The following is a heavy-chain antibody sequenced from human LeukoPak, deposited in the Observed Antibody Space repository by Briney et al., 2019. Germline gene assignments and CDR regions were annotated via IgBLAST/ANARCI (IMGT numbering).Heavy chain of an antibody. D-gene: IGHD3-16*02. CDR2: INHSGST. J-gene: IGHJ4*02. CDR1: GGSFSGYY. CDR3: ARRPVWGSDRLLFDY. Sequence: PSETLSLTCAVYGGSFSGYYWSWIRQPPGKGLEWIGEINHSGSTNYNPSLKSRVTISVDTSKNQFSLKLSSVTAADTAVYYCARRPVWGSDRLLFDYWGQGTLVTVSS. V-gene: IGHV4-34*01.